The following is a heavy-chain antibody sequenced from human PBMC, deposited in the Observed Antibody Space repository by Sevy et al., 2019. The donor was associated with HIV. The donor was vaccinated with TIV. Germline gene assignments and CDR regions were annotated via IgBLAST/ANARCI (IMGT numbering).Heavy chain of an antibody. CDR2: THYSGTT. Sequence: SETLSLTCTVSGGSFSSGDYYWTWIRQPPGTGLEWIGYTHYSGTTHYHPSLKGRVTISVDTSKNQLSLKLSSVTAADTAVYYCARGGYKYGFQYFDYWGQGSLVTVSS. V-gene: IGHV4-30-4*01. D-gene: IGHD5-18*01. CDR3: ARGGYKYGFQYFDY. J-gene: IGHJ4*02. CDR1: GGSFSSGDYY.